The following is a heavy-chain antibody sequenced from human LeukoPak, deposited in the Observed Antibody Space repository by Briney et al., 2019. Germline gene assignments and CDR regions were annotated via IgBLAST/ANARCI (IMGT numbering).Heavy chain of an antibody. CDR3: ARDSVEWYIFDY. J-gene: IGHJ4*02. V-gene: IGHV3-74*01. CDR1: GFTFSSYW. Sequence: GGSLRLSCAASGFTFSSYWMHWVRHAPGKGPVWVARTNRDGSSTTYADSVKGRFTISKDNAKNTLYLLMNSLRAEDTAVYYCARDSVEWYIFDYWGQGTLVTVSS. CDR2: TNRDGSST. D-gene: IGHD3-3*01.